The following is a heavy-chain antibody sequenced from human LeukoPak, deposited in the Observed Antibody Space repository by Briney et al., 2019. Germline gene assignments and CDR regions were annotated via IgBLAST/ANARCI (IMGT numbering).Heavy chain of an antibody. J-gene: IGHJ6*02. CDR2: ISSSSSTI. CDR3: ARANGMDV. CDR1: GLTFSSYS. Sequence: GGSLRLSCTASGLTFSSYSMNWVRQAPGKGLEWVSYISSSSSTIYYADSVKGRFTISRDNAKNSLYLQMSSLRDEDTAVYYCARANGMDVWGQGTTVTVSS. V-gene: IGHV3-48*02.